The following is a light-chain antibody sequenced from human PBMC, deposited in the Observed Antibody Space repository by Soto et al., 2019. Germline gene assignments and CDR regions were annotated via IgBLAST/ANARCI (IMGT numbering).Light chain of an antibody. CDR3: CSYAGSSTFYV. CDR2: EVS. V-gene: IGLV2-23*02. CDR1: RSDVGSYNL. J-gene: IGLJ1*01. Sequence: QSVLTQPASLSGYPGQSISISCTGTRSDVGSYNLVSWYQQHPGKAPKLMIYEVSKRPSGVSNRFSGSKSGNTASLTISGLQAEDEADYYCCSYAGSSTFYVFGTGTKVTVL.